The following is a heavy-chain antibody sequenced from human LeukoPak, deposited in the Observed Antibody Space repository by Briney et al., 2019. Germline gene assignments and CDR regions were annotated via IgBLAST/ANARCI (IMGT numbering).Heavy chain of an antibody. CDR2: ISSYNGDT. Sequence: ASVKVSCKASGYPFTKFGISWVRQAPGQGLEWMGWISSYNGDTNYAQKLQGRVTLTTDTPTTTVYMELRSLRSDDTAVYYCARDPSNTSGWKTWFDTWGQGTLVTVSS. CDR3: ARDPSNTSGWKTWFDT. CDR1: GYPFTKFG. V-gene: IGHV1-18*01. J-gene: IGHJ5*02. D-gene: IGHD6-19*01.